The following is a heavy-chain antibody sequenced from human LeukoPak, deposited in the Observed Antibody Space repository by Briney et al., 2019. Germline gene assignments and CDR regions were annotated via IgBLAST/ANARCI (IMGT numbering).Heavy chain of an antibody. CDR3: ATAEGYSYVHFDY. V-gene: IGHV3-23*01. Sequence: GESLRLSCAASGFTFSSYAMSWVRQAPGKGLEWDSAISGSGGSTYYADSVKGRFTISRDNSENTLYLQMNSLRAEDTAVYYCATAEGYSYVHFDYRGQGTLVTVSS. CDR2: ISGSGGST. D-gene: IGHD5-18*01. CDR1: GFTFSSYA. J-gene: IGHJ4*02.